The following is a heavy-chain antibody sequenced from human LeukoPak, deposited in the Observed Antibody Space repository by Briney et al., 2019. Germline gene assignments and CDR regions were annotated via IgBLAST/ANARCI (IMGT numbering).Heavy chain of an antibody. Sequence: ASVKVSCKASGHSFSTYFIHWVRQAPGQGLEWMGIINPSGGSTSYTQKFQGRVTMTRDMSTSTVYMELRSLRSDDTAMYYCARANERAAAADDFDYWGQGTLVTVSS. V-gene: IGHV1-46*01. D-gene: IGHD6-13*01. J-gene: IGHJ4*02. CDR3: ARANERAAAADDFDY. CDR2: INPSGGST. CDR1: GHSFSTYF.